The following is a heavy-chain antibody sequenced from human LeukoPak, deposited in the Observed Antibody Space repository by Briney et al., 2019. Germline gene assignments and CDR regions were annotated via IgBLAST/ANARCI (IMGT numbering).Heavy chain of an antibody. D-gene: IGHD2-2*01. CDR2: TGSTGVST. V-gene: IGHV3-23*01. J-gene: IGHJ4*02. CDR3: AKDPGVVPAHYFDY. Sequence: PGGSLRLSCAASGFTFSSYAMNWVRQAPGKGLEWVPATGSTGVSTFYADSVKGRFTVSRDNSKNTLSLQMNSLRAEDTAVYYCAKDPGVVPAHYFDYWGQGILVTVSS. CDR1: GFTFSSYA.